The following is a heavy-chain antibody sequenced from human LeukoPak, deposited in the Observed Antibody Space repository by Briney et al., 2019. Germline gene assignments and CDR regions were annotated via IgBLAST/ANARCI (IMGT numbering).Heavy chain of an antibody. D-gene: IGHD3-22*01. CDR3: ARGPFDSGYGDY. CDR2: INWNGGST. J-gene: IGHJ4*02. Sequence: GGSLRLSCAASGFTFDDYGMSWVRQAPGKGLEWGSGINWNGGSTGYADSVKGRFTISRDKAKNSLYLQMNSLRAEDTALYYCARGPFDSGYGDYWGQGTLVTVSS. V-gene: IGHV3-20*04. CDR1: GFTFDDYG.